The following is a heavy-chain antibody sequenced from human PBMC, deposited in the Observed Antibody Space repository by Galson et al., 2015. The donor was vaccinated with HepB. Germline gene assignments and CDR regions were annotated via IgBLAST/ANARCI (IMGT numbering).Heavy chain of an antibody. CDR3: ARAGDGDYGLLDF. Sequence: SLRLSGAASGFTFSDYFMTWVRQAPGKGLEWVSYIGTSSTYTKYADSVKGRFTISRDNAENSLYLQMNSLRVEDTAVYYCARAGDGDYGLLDFWGRGTLVTVSS. D-gene: IGHD4-17*01. V-gene: IGHV3-11*06. CDR2: IGTSSTYT. J-gene: IGHJ4*02. CDR1: GFTFSDYF.